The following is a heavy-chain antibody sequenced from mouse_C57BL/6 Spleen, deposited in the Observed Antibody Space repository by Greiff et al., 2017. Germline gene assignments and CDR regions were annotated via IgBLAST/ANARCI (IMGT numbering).Heavy chain of an antibody. D-gene: IGHD2-5*01. Sequence: EVKLMESGGDLVKPGGSLKLSCAASGFTFSSYGMSWVRQTPDMRLEWVATISSGGSYTYYPDSVKGRFTISRDNAKNTLYLQMSSLKSEDTAMYYCARTYYSTLGFAYWGQGTLVTVSA. CDR3: ARTYYSTLGFAY. J-gene: IGHJ3*01. CDR1: GFTFSSYG. CDR2: ISSGGSYT. V-gene: IGHV5-6*01.